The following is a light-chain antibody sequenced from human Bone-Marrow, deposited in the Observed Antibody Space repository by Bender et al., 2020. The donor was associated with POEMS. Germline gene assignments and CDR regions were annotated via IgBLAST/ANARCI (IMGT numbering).Light chain of an antibody. CDR2: DVN. Sequence: QSALTQPPSASGSPGQSVTISCTGTSSDVGGYDYVSWYQQNPGKAPRFILFDVNIRPSGVSNRFSASKSGNTASLTISGLQTVDEADYYCCSYTTTNTFVFGSGTKVTVL. V-gene: IGLV2-8*01. CDR3: CSYTTTNTFV. CDR1: SSDVGGYDY. J-gene: IGLJ1*01.